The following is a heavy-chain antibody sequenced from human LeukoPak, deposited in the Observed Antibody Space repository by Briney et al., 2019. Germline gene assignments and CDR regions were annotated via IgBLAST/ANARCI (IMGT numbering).Heavy chain of an antibody. D-gene: IGHD3-10*01. V-gene: IGHV4-34*01. Sequence: SETLSLTCAVYGGSFSGYYWSWIRQPPGKGLEWIGEINHSGSTNYNPSLKSRVTISVDTSKNQFSLKLTSVTAADTAVYYCARGGQFYYGSGSYYSYFDYWGQGTLVTVSS. CDR1: GGSFSGYY. CDR3: ARGGQFYYGSGSYYSYFDY. J-gene: IGHJ4*02. CDR2: INHSGST.